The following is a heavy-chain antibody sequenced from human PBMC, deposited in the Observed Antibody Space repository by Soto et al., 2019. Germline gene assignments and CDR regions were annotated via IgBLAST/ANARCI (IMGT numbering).Heavy chain of an antibody. J-gene: IGHJ5*02. CDR1: GYTFTSYA. V-gene: IGHV1-3*01. CDR3: ARQVQYCTNGVCYNWFDP. CDR2: INAGNGNT. Sequence: QVQLVQSGAEVKKPGASVKVSCKASGYTFTSYAMHWVRQAPGQRLEWMGWINAGNGNTKYSQKFQGRVTITRDTSASTAYMELSSLRSEDTAVYYCARQVQYCTNGVCYNWFDPWGQGTLVTVSS. D-gene: IGHD2-8*01.